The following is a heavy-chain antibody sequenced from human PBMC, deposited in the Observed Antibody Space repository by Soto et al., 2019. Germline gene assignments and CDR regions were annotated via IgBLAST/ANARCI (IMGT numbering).Heavy chain of an antibody. CDR1: GFTFSSYA. CDR2: ISYDGSNK. V-gene: IGHV3-30-3*01. CDR3: ARGGWELHLYYFDY. D-gene: IGHD1-26*01. J-gene: IGHJ4*02. Sequence: PGGSLRLSCAASGFTFSSYAMHWVRQAPGKGLEWVAVISYDGSNKYYADSVKGRFTISRDNSKNTLYLQMNSLRAEDTAVYYCARGGWELHLYYFDYWGQGTLVTVSS.